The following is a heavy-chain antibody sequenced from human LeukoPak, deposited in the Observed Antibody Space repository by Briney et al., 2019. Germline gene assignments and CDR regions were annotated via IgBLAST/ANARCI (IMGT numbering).Heavy chain of an antibody. Sequence: GGSLRLSCAASGFTFSSYWMTWVRQGPGKGLEWVAVIWYDGSNKYYADSVKGRFTISRDNPKNTLYVQMNSLRAEDTAVYYCARGRGADYGGNSGYFDYWGQGTLVTVSS. V-gene: IGHV3-33*08. CDR3: ARGRGADYGGNSGYFDY. J-gene: IGHJ4*02. CDR1: GFTFSSYW. CDR2: IWYDGSNK. D-gene: IGHD4-23*01.